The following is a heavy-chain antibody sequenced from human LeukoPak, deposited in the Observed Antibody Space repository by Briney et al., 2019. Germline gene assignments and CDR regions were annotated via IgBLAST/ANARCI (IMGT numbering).Heavy chain of an antibody. D-gene: IGHD3-10*01. Sequence: ASVKVSCTVSGYTLTELSMHWVRQAPGKGLEWMGGFDPEDGETIYAQKFQGRVTMTEDTSTDTAYMELSSLRSEDTAVYYCATIPVWFGELLFDYWGQGTLVTVSS. CDR3: ATIPVWFGELLFDY. CDR1: GYTLTELS. CDR2: FDPEDGET. J-gene: IGHJ4*02. V-gene: IGHV1-24*01.